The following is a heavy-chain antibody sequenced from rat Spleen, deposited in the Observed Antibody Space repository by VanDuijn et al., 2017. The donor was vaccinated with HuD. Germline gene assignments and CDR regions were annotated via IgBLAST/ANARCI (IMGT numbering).Heavy chain of an antibody. CDR3: ARELLYGSPFDY. J-gene: IGHJ2*01. CDR1: GFTFSDYA. Sequence: EVQLVESGGGLVQPGRSLKLSCAASGFTFSDYAMAWVRQAPKKGLEWVATIIYDGSSTYYRDSVKGRFTISRDNAKSTLYLQMDSLRSEDTATYYCARELLYGSPFDYWGQGVMVTVSS. CDR2: IIYDGSST. D-gene: IGHD1-3*01. V-gene: IGHV5-17*01.